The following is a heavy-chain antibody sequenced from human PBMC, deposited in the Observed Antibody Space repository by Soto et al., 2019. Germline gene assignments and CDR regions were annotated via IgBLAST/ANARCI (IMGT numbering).Heavy chain of an antibody. J-gene: IGHJ4*02. CDR2: IHSGGSI. CDR1: GFTFSSYG. CDR3: ATEPPHCVGRTCYASLQTD. Sequence: GGSLRLSCAASGFTFSSYGMHWVRQAPGKGLEWVSVIHSGGSIYHADSVKGRFTISRDNSKNTMYLQMNSLRVEDTAVYYCATEPPHCVGRTCYASLQTDWGQGTLVTVSS. D-gene: IGHD2-15*01. V-gene: IGHV3-66*01.